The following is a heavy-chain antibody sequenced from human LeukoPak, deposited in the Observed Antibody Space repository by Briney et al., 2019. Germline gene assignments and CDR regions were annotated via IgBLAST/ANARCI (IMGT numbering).Heavy chain of an antibody. CDR1: GGSISIYY. J-gene: IGHJ4*02. D-gene: IGHD6-13*01. Sequence: SETLSLTCTVSGGSISIYYWSLIRQPAGKGLEWIGRIYTSGSTNYNPSLKSRVTMSVDTSKNQFSLKLSSVTAADTAVYYCARTGYSSSWYYFDYWGQGTLVTVSS. CDR3: ARTGYSSSWYYFDY. V-gene: IGHV4-4*07. CDR2: IYTSGST.